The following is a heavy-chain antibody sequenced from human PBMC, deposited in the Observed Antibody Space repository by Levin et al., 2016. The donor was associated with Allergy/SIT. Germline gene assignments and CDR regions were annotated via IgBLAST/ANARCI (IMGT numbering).Heavy chain of an antibody. J-gene: IGHJ4*02. CDR1: GFIFSDYY. D-gene: IGHD2-15*01. CDR3: ARDYCSGGSCHDFDY. V-gene: IGHV3-11*01. Sequence: GSLRLSCAASGFIFSDYYMSWIRQAPGKGLEWVSYVSGSDITIDYADSVKGRFTISRDNAKNSLYLQMNSLRAEDTAVYYCARDYCSGGSCHDFDYWGQGTLVTVSS. CDR2: VSGSDITI.